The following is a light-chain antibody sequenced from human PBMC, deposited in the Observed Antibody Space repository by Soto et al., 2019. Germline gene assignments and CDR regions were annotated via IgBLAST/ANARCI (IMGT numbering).Light chain of an antibody. CDR3: QQYNKWPPIT. Sequence: EIVMTQSPATLSVSPGEGATLSCTASQSVSSNLAWYQQKPGQAPRLFIYAASTRATGIPARFSGSGSGTEFTLTISSLQSEDFAVYYCQQYNKWPPITFGQGTRLEIK. J-gene: IGKJ5*01. CDR1: QSVSSN. V-gene: IGKV3-15*01. CDR2: AAS.